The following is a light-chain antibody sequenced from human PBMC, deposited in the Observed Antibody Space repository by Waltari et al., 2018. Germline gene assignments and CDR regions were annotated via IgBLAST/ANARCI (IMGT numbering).Light chain of an antibody. Sequence: QSVLTQPPAASGTPGQRVTISCAGSTSHIVTNYVTWYQKFPGAAPKLLIYRINQRPSGVPDRFSGSKSGTSASLVISGLRSEDEADYFCAGWDDNLSVVFGGGTKLTVL. CDR1: TSHIVTNY. J-gene: IGLJ2*01. V-gene: IGLV1-47*01. CDR3: AGWDDNLSVV. CDR2: RIN.